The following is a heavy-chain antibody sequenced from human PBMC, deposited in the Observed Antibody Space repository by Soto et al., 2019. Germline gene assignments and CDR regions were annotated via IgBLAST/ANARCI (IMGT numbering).Heavy chain of an antibody. CDR3: ARGNFYYGMDV. V-gene: IGHV4-34*01. CDR2: FSDSGST. CDR1: GGSFSGNY. J-gene: IGHJ6*02. Sequence: SETLSLTCAVYGGSFSGNYWSWVRQPPGKGLEWIGEFSDSGSTNYNPSLKSRVTISEDMSKSQFSLKLSSVTAADTAVYYCARGNFYYGMDVWGQGTTVTVSS.